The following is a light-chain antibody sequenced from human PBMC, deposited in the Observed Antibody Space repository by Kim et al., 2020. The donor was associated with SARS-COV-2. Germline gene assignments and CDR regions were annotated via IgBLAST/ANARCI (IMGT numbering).Light chain of an antibody. Sequence: SSELTQDPAVSVALGQTVRITCQGDSLRSYYASWXQQKPGQAPELVIYGKNNRPSGIPDRFSGSSSGNTASLTITGAQAEDEADYYCNSRDSSGNHYFFG. J-gene: IGLJ1*01. V-gene: IGLV3-19*01. CDR2: GKN. CDR3: NSRDSSGNHYF. CDR1: SLRSYY.